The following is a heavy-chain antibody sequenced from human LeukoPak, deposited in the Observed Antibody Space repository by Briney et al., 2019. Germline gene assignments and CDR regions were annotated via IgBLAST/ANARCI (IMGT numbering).Heavy chain of an antibody. Sequence: GGSLRLSCEASGFTVTSHVMTWVRQAPGKGPEWVSVIVGNTAGTTYYADSVKGRFTISRDSVKNTVDLQMSSLRAEDTAVYYCARDTSGWYGAFEFWGQGALVTVSS. CDR1: GFTVTSHV. D-gene: IGHD6-19*01. V-gene: IGHV3-23*01. CDR2: IVGNTAGTT. J-gene: IGHJ4*02. CDR3: ARDTSGWYGAFEF.